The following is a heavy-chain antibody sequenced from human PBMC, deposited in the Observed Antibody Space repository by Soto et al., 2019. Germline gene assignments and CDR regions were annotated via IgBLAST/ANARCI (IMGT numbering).Heavy chain of an antibody. CDR3: ARGDGTGLYNSGWSPRY. V-gene: IGHV3-21*04. CDR1: GFTFSYYS. D-gene: IGHD6-19*01. CDR2: ISGSSTYI. J-gene: IGHJ4*02. Sequence: ESGGGLVKPGESLRVSYAASGFTFSYYSLHWVRQAPGKGLEWVSSISGSSTYIYYADRVKGRFTISRDNAKNSLYLRMDSLRAEDTAVYYCARGDGTGLYNSGWSPRYWGQGTLVTVSS.